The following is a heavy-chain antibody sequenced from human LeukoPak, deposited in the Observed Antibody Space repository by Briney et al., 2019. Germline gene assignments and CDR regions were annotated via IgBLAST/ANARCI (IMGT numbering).Heavy chain of an antibody. CDR3: AKPGVVGALLIYFDL. Sequence: GRSLRLSCAASGFTFSSYGMHWDRQVPGKGLEWVAVISYDRSNKYYADSVKGRFTISRDNSKNTLYLQMNSLRAEDTAVYYCAKPGVVGALLIYFDLWGQGTLVTVSS. CDR1: GFTFSSYG. J-gene: IGHJ4*02. D-gene: IGHD1-26*01. V-gene: IGHV3-30*18. CDR2: ISYDRSNK.